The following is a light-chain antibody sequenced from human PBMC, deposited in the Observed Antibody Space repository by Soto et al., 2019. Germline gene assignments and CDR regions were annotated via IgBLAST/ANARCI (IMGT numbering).Light chain of an antibody. CDR1: ETISDY. Sequence: IQMTQSPSSLSASVGDRVTITCRSSETISDYLNWYQQKPGRAPKLLIYDASNLEAGVPSRFRGSGSGTDFTFTISRLQPEDIATYYCQQYENLPTFGQGTRLEIK. V-gene: IGKV1-33*01. CDR3: QQYENLPT. J-gene: IGKJ5*01. CDR2: DAS.